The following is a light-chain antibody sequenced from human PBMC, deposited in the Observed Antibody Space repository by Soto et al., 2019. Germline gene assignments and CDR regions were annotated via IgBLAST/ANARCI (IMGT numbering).Light chain of an antibody. V-gene: IGKV3-20*01. CDR2: AAS. CDR3: QHYGGSPLIT. Sequence: EIVLTQSPGTLSLSPGEGATLSSRSSQSLSSSYLAWYQQKPGQAPRLLFYAASTRATGIPARFSGSGSGTDFSLTISRLEPEDFAVYYCQHYGGSPLITFGQGTRLEIK. CDR1: QSLSSSY. J-gene: IGKJ5*01.